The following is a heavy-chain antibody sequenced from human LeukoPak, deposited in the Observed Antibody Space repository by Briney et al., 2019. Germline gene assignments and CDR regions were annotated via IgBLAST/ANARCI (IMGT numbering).Heavy chain of an antibody. CDR2: MNPNSGNT. J-gene: IGHJ3*02. CDR1: GYTFTSYD. CDR3: ARARPADSGWGRHRHDAFDI. V-gene: IGHV1-8*01. D-gene: IGHD6-19*01. Sequence: GASVKVSCKASGYTFTSYDINWVRQATGQGLEWMGWMNPNSGNTGYAQKFQGRVTMTRNTSISTAYMELSSLRSEDTAVYYCARARPADSGWGRHRHDAFDIWGQGTMVTVSS.